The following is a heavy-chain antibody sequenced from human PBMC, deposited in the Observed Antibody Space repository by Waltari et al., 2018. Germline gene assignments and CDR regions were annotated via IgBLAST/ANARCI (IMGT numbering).Heavy chain of an antibody. CDR3: ARGHDSRSYMGSHYYDMDV. Sequence: EVQLVQSGAEMKKPGESLKISCKASGYNFNTFWIGWVRQMPGKGLEGMGIASREDYNIGDSPSFEGHVTISADRSIRTAYLQWRSLKVSDSAMYYCARGHDSRSYMGSHYYDMDVWGQGTTVIVSS. D-gene: IGHD3-10*01. J-gene: IGHJ6*03. CDR2: ASREDYNI. V-gene: IGHV5-51*01. CDR1: GYNFNTFW.